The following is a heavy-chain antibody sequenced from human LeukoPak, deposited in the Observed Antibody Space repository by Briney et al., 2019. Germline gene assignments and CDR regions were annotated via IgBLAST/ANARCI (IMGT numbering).Heavy chain of an antibody. CDR1: GFTFSTYA. J-gene: IGHJ1*01. CDR2: IWFDGSEQ. V-gene: IGHV3-33*01. D-gene: IGHD3-16*02. CDR3: AREGDSRWGELSP. Sequence: GGSLRLSCAASGFTFSTYAIHWVRQAPGKGLEWVAVIWFDGSEQYYADSVKGRFIISRDNSKSTSNLQMNSLRAEDTAVYYCAREGDSRWGELSPWGQGTLVTVSS.